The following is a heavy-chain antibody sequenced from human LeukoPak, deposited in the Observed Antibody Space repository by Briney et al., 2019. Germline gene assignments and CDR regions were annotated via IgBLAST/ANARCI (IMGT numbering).Heavy chain of an antibody. CDR3: AKPQYDSSWYYFDY. J-gene: IGHJ4*02. Sequence: QPGGSLRLSCAASGFTFSSYAMSWVCQAPGKGLEWVSAISGSGGSTYYADSVKGRFTISRDNSKNTLWLQMNSLRAEDTALYYCAKPQYDSSWYYFDYWGQGTLVTVSS. D-gene: IGHD6-13*01. CDR2: ISGSGGST. V-gene: IGHV3-23*01. CDR1: GFTFSSYA.